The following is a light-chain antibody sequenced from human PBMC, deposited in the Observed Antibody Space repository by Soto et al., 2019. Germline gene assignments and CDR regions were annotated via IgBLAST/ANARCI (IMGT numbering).Light chain of an antibody. CDR2: KAS. J-gene: IGKJ1*01. Sequence: DIQMTQSPATLAASVGDRVSLTCRASQGIDTWLAWYQQKPGKAPNLLIYKASRLESGVPSRFSGSGSGTEFTLTISSLQPEDFGSYYCQEYKNDYGTFGQGTKVDIK. CDR1: QGIDTW. V-gene: IGKV1-5*03. CDR3: QEYKNDYGT.